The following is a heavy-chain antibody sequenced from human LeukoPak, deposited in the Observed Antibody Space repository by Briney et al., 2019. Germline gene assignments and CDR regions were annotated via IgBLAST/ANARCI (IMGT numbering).Heavy chain of an antibody. Sequence: GESLKISCKGSGYSFTSYWIDWVRQMPGKGLEWMGIIYPGDSDTRYRPSFQGQVTISADKSISTAYLQWCSLKASDSAIYYCARGGYNSNYYFDYWGQGTLVTVSS. CDR2: IYPGDSDT. CDR3: ARGGYNSNYYFDY. V-gene: IGHV5-51*01. J-gene: IGHJ4*02. D-gene: IGHD4-11*01. CDR1: GYSFTSYW.